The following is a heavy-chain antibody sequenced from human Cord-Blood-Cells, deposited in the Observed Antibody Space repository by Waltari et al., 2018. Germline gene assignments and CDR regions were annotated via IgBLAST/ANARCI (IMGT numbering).Heavy chain of an antibody. CDR2: ISGSGGST. CDR1: GFTFSSYA. CDR3: ANNYYDSSGYYSYYYYYYGMDV. V-gene: IGHV3-23*01. D-gene: IGHD3-22*01. Sequence: EVQLLESGGGLVQPGGSLRFSCAASGFTFSSYAMSWVRQAPGKGLEWVSAISGSGGSTYYADSVKGRFTISRDNSKNTLYLQMNSLRAEDTAVYYCANNYYDSSGYYSYYYYYYGMDVWGQGTTVTVSS. J-gene: IGHJ6*02.